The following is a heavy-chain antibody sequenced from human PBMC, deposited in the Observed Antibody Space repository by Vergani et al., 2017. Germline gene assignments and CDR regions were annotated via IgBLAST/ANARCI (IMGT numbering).Heavy chain of an antibody. Sequence: EVQLVESGGGLIQPGGSLRLSCAASGFSFSRSWMSWVRQAPEKGLVWVAHISQDGSATTDVESVTGRSTISRDNTKNSLSLQMSGLRVEDTAVYYCVRLPRGPSNFDLWGGGTLITASS. CDR2: ISQDGSAT. J-gene: IGHJ2*01. CDR1: GFSFSRSW. CDR3: VRLPRGPSNFDL. V-gene: IGHV3-7*01.